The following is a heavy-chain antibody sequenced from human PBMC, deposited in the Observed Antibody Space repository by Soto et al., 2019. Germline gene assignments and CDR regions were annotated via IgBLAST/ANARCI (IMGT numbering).Heavy chain of an antibody. Sequence: EVRLVESGGGLVQPGGSLRLSCAASGFTFSSYWMHWVRQAPGKGLVWVSRINSDGSSTSYAYSVKGRFTISRDNAKNTLYLQMNSLRAEDTAVYYCVRTSLVVAAATREDYWGQGTLVTVSS. V-gene: IGHV3-74*01. CDR1: GFTFSSYW. CDR2: INSDGSST. D-gene: IGHD2-15*01. CDR3: VRTSLVVAAATREDY. J-gene: IGHJ4*02.